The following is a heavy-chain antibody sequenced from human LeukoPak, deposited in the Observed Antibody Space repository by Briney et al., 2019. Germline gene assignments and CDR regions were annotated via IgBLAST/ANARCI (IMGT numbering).Heavy chain of an antibody. Sequence: GGSLRLSCAASGFTFTKYEMNWVRQAPGKGLEWISYISGGNNAIYYADSVKGRFTISRDNAKNSLYLQMNSLRDEDTAVYYCARDTRVGAVNFDYWGQGTLVTVSS. D-gene: IGHD1-26*01. CDR1: GFTFTKYE. J-gene: IGHJ4*02. CDR3: ARDTRVGAVNFDY. CDR2: ISGGNNAI. V-gene: IGHV3-48*02.